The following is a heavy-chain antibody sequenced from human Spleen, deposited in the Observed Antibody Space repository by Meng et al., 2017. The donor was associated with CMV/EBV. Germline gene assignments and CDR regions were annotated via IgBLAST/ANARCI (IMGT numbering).Heavy chain of an antibody. CDR1: GFTFSSYA. CDR3: ARDYGAVAGYSYFDY. CDR2: ISYDGSNK. D-gene: IGHD6-19*01. Sequence: GESLKISCAASGFTFSSYAMHWVRQAPGKGLEWVAVISYDGSNKYYADSVKGRFTISRDNSKNTLYLQVNSLRAEDTAVYYCARDYGAVAGYSYFDYWGQGTLVTVSS. V-gene: IGHV3-30-3*01. J-gene: IGHJ4*02.